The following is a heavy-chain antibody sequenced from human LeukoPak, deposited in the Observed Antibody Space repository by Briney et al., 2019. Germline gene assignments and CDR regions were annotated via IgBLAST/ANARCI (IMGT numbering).Heavy chain of an antibody. J-gene: IGHJ4*02. CDR1: GGSFSGYY. CDR3: ARWEGGGYYDFDY. D-gene: IGHD1-26*01. Sequence: SETLSLTCAVYGGSFSGYYWSWIRQPPGKGLEWIGEINHSGSTNYNPPLKSRVTISVDTSKNQFSLKLSSVTAADTAVYYCARWEGGGYYDFDYWGQGTLVTVSS. CDR2: INHSGST. V-gene: IGHV4-34*01.